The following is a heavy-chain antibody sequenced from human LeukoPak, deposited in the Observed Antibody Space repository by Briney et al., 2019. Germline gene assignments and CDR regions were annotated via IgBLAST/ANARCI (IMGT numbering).Heavy chain of an antibody. D-gene: IGHD3-10*01. J-gene: IGHJ4*02. V-gene: IGHV1-2*02. CDR1: GYTFTGYY. CDR2: INPNSGGT. Sequence: ASVKVSCKASGYTFTGYYMHWVQQAPGQGLEWMGWINPNSGGTNYAQKFQGRVTMTRDTSINTAYMELSRLTSDDTAVYYCARDRGPYYFDYWGQGTLVTVSS. CDR3: ARDRGPYYFDY.